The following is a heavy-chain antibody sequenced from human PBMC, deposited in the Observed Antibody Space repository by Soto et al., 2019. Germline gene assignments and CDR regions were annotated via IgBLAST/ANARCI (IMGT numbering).Heavy chain of an antibody. CDR3: AKQAGYSSDPFDY. D-gene: IGHD6-19*01. Sequence: GGSLRLSCAASGFTFSYCAMSWVRQAPGKGLEWVSGISGGGATTYYADSVKGRFTISRDNSKNTLYLQMNSLRAEDTALYYCAKQAGYSSDPFDYWGQGTLVTVSS. CDR2: ISGGGATT. CDR1: GFTFSYCA. J-gene: IGHJ4*02. V-gene: IGHV3-23*01.